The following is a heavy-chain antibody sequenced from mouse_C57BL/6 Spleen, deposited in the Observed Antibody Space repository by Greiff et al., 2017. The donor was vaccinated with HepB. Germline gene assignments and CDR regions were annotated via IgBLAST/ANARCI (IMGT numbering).Heavy chain of an antibody. D-gene: IGHD4-1*01. Sequence: EVQLQQSGPGLVKPSQSLSLTCSVTGYSITSGYYWNWIRQFPGNKLEWMGYISYDGSNNYNPSLKNRISITRDTSKNQFFLKLNSVTTEDTATYYCARGRTGCDYWGQGTTLTVSS. J-gene: IGHJ2*01. CDR1: GYSITSGYY. V-gene: IGHV3-6*01. CDR3: ARGRTGCDY. CDR2: ISYDGSN.